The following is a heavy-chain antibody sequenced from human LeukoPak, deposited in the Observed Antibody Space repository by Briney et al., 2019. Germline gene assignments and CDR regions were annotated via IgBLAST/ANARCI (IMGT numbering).Heavy chain of an antibody. V-gene: IGHV3-30*04. CDR1: GFTFSSYA. CDR3: ARGIDY. Sequence: GGSLRLSCAASGFTFSSYAMHWVRQAPGKGLEWVAVISYDGSNKYYADSVKGRFTISRDNSKNTLYLQMNSLRAEDTAVYYCARGIDYWGQGTLVTVSS. J-gene: IGHJ4*02. CDR2: ISYDGSNK.